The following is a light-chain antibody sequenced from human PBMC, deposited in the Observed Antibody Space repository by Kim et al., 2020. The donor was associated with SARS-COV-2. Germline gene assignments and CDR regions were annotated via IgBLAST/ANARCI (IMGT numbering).Light chain of an antibody. J-gene: IGLJ3*02. Sequence: NFMLTQPHSVSESPGKTVTISCTRSSGSIASNYVQWYQQRPGSAPTTVIYEDNQRPSGVPDRFSGSIDSSSNSAYLTISGLKTEDEADYYCQSYDSSSWVFGGGTQLTVL. V-gene: IGLV6-57*03. CDR1: SGSIASNY. CDR3: QSYDSSSWV. CDR2: EDN.